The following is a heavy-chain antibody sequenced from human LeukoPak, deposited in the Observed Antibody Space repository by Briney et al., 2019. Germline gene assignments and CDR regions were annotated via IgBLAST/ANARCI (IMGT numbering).Heavy chain of an antibody. J-gene: IGHJ4*02. CDR1: GFTFSSYG. CDR2: IWYDGSNK. CDR3: ARDDTVYFDY. D-gene: IGHD2-2*02. V-gene: IGHV3-33*01. Sequence: GRSLRLSCAASGFTFSSYGMHWVRQAPDKGLEWVAIIWYDGSNKLYADSVKGRFTISRDNSKNTLYLQMNSLRAEDTAVYYCARDDTVYFDYWGQGTLVTVSS.